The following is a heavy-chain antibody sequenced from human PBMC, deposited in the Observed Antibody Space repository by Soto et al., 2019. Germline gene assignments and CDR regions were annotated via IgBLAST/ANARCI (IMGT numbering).Heavy chain of an antibody. J-gene: IGHJ6*02. V-gene: IGHV4-34*01. CDR2: INHSGST. Sequence: PSETLSLTCAVYGGSFSGYYWSWIRQPPGKGLEWIGEINHSGSTNYNPSLKSRVTISVDTSKNQFSLKLSSVTAADTAVYYCARGREGSDTYYYYYGMDVWGQGTTVTVSS. CDR3: ARGREGSDTYYYYYGMDV. CDR1: GGSFSGYY.